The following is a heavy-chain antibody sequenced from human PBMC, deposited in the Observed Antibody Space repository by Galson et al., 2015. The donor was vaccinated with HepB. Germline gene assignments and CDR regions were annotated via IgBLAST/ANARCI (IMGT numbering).Heavy chain of an antibody. CDR2: MNPNSGNT. D-gene: IGHD2-21*02. J-gene: IGHJ5*02. CDR1: GYTFTSYD. Sequence: SVKVSCKASGYTFTSYDINWVRQATGQGLEWMGWMNPNSGNTGYAQKFQGRVTMTRNTSISTAYMELSSLRSEDTAVYYCARGHACGGDCVNWFDPWGQGTLVTVSS. V-gene: IGHV1-8*01. CDR3: ARGHACGGDCVNWFDP.